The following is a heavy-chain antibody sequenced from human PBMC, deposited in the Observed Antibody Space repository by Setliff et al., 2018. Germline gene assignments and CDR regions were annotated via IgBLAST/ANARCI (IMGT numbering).Heavy chain of an antibody. Sequence: ASVKVSCKASGYTFTSYAFAWVRQAPGQGLEWVGWISVYNGNTNYAQKLQGRVTMTTDTSTSTAYMELRSLRSDDTAVYYCARGGDYYDSRDLDYWGQGTLVTVSS. CDR3: ARGGDYYDSRDLDY. J-gene: IGHJ4*02. CDR2: ISVYNGNT. D-gene: IGHD3-22*01. V-gene: IGHV1-18*01. CDR1: GYTFTSYA.